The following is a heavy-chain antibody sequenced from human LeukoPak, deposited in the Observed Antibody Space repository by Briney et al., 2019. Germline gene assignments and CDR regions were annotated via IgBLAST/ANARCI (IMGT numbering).Heavy chain of an antibody. V-gene: IGHV4-59*01. CDR2: IYYGGST. CDR3: ARVEMATMRESGFDY. Sequence: PSETLSLTCTVSGGSISSYYWSWIRQPPGKGLEWIGYIYYGGSTNYNPSLKSRVTISVDTSKNQFSLKLSSVTAADTAVYYCARVEMATMRESGFDYWGQGTLVTVSS. D-gene: IGHD5-24*01. CDR1: GGSISSYY. J-gene: IGHJ4*02.